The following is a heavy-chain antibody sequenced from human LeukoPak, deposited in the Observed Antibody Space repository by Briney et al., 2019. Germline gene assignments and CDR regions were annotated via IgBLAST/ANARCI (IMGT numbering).Heavy chain of an antibody. CDR3: ARDRWYYGSGSSPLDY. D-gene: IGHD3-10*01. V-gene: IGHV1-18*04. Sequence: ASVKVSFKASGYTFTSYGISWVRQAPGQGREWMGWISAYNGNTNYAQKLQGRVTITTDTSTSTAYMELRSLRSDDTAVYYCARDRWYYGSGSSPLDYWGQGTLVTVSS. CDR2: ISAYNGNT. CDR1: GYTFTSYG. J-gene: IGHJ4*02.